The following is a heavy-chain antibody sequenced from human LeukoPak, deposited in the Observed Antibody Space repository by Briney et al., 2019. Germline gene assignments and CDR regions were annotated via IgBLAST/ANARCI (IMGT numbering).Heavy chain of an antibody. CDR2: IWYDGSNK. CDR3: AKALQRSSSWSSFDY. V-gene: IGHV3-33*06. J-gene: IGHJ4*02. CDR1: GFTFSSYG. D-gene: IGHD6-13*01. Sequence: QPGGSLRLSCAASGFTFSSYGMHWVRQAPGKGLEWVAVIWYDGSNKCYADSVKGRFTISRDNSKNTLYLQMNSLRAEDTAVYYCAKALQRSSSWSSFDYWGQGTLVTVSS.